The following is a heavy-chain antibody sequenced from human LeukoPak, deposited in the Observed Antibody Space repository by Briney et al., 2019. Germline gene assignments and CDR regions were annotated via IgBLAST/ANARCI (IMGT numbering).Heavy chain of an antibody. CDR1: GSTFSGSA. Sequence: GGSLRLSCVASGSTFSGSAIHWVRQASEKGLEWLGRIRSKADGYATSYAASVEGRFTISRDDSRNTAYLQMNSLKTEDTAVYYCTRLKDTTGYLFYYNGMDVWGQGTTVTVSS. J-gene: IGHJ6*02. CDR2: IRSKADGYAT. CDR3: TRLKDTTGYLFYYNGMDV. V-gene: IGHV3-73*01. D-gene: IGHD3-22*01.